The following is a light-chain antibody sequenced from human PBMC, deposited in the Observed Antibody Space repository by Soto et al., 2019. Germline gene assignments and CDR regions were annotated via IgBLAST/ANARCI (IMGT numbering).Light chain of an antibody. CDR1: SSDVGGYNY. J-gene: IGLJ2*01. Sequence: QSALTQPASVSGSPGQSITISCTGTSSDVGGYNYVSWYQQQPGKAPKLMIYEVTSRPSGVSDRFSGSKSGNTASLTISGLQAEDEADYYCQSYDSSLSGVVFGGGTKVTVL. V-gene: IGLV2-14*01. CDR3: QSYDSSLSGVV. CDR2: EVT.